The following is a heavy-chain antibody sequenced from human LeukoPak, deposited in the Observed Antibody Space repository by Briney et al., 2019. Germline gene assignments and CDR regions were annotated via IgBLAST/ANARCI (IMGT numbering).Heavy chain of an antibody. Sequence: SETLSLTCTVSGGSISSSSYSWGRIRQPPGKGLEWIGYIYYSGSTNYNPSLKSRVTISVDTSKNQFSLKLSSVTAADTAVYYCARVWPADYYDSSGYPIGDAFDIWGQGTMVTVSS. J-gene: IGHJ3*02. CDR1: GGSISSSSYS. D-gene: IGHD3-22*01. CDR3: ARVWPADYYDSSGYPIGDAFDI. CDR2: IYYSGST. V-gene: IGHV4-61*05.